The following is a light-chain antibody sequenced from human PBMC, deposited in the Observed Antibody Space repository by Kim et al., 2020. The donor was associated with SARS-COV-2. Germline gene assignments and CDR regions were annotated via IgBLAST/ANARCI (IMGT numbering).Light chain of an antibody. CDR3: LQHNSYPIT. CDR2: AAS. V-gene: IGKV1-17*01. J-gene: IGKJ4*01. Sequence: ASVGDMLTLTCRASEGIDKDLAWYQPKPGSAPKRLIYAASTLHSGVPSRFSGSGSWTEFTLTISSMQPEDFATYYCLQHNSYPITFGGGTKVDIK. CDR1: EGIDKD.